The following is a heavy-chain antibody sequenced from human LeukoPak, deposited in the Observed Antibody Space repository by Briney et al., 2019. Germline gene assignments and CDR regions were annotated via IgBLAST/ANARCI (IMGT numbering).Heavy chain of an antibody. Sequence: SVKVSCKASGGTFSSYTVSWVRQAPGQGLEWMGRIIPILDITNYEQKFQGRVTITADESTNTAYMELSSLRSEDTAVYYCAREGILGSGSLGRWDYWGQGTLVTVSS. D-gene: IGHD3-10*01. J-gene: IGHJ4*02. CDR2: IIPILDIT. V-gene: IGHV1-69*04. CDR3: AREGILGSGSLGRWDY. CDR1: GGTFSSYT.